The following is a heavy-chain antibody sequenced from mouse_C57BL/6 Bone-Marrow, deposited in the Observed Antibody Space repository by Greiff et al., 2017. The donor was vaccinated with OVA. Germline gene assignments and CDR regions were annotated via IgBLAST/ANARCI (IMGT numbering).Heavy chain of an antibody. CDR2: ISSGGSYT. V-gene: IGHV5-6*01. CDR3: AREGETGRGFAY. J-gene: IGHJ3*01. CDR1: GFTFSSYG. Sequence: EVKLVESGGDLVKPGGSLKLSCAASGFTFSSYGMSWVRQTPDKRLEWVATISSGGSYTYYPDSVKGRFTISRDNAKNTLYLQRSSLKSEDTAMYYCAREGETGRGFAYWGQGTLVTVSA.